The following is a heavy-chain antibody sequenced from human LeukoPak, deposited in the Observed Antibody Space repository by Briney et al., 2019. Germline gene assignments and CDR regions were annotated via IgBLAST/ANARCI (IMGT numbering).Heavy chain of an antibody. J-gene: IGHJ5*02. CDR3: AREKVGYGGNSHWFDP. CDR2: ISGSGGST. CDR1: GFTFSSYA. D-gene: IGHD4-23*01. Sequence: PGGSLRLSCAASGFTFSSYAMSWVRQAPGKGLEWVSAISGSGGSTYYADSVKGRFTISRDNSKNTLYLQMNSLRAEDTAVYYCAREKVGYGGNSHWFDPWGQGTLVTVSS. V-gene: IGHV3-23*01.